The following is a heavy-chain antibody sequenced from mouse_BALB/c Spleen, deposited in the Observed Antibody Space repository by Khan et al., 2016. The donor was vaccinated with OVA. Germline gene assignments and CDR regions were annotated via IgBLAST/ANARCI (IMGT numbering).Heavy chain of an antibody. CDR2: ISSGSNNI. CDR1: GFTFSSFG. D-gene: IGHD1-1*01. V-gene: IGHV5-17*02. CDR3: VRGNYYGSSYVGY. J-gene: IGHJ2*01. Sequence: EVELVESGGGLVQPGGSRKLSCAASGFTFSSFGMHWVRQAPEKGLEWVAYISSGSNNIYYADTVKGRFTISRDNPKNTLFLHMTSLRSEDTAMYYCVRGNYYGSSYVGYWGQGTTLTVSS.